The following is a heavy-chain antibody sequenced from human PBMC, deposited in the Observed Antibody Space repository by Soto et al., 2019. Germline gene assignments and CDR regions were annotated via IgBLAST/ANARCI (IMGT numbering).Heavy chain of an antibody. Sequence: EVQVVESGGGLVQPGGSRRLSCAVSGLTFSTYNFNWVRQAPGKGLEWISFINPGTTTRHYADSVKGRFTISRDNAKNSLHLQMNSLTDADTAVYYCVRAWSASSYGYFYWGQGTLVTVSS. CDR2: INPGTTTR. CDR3: VRAWSASSYGYFY. V-gene: IGHV3-48*02. J-gene: IGHJ4*02. D-gene: IGHD5-18*01. CDR1: GLTFSTYN.